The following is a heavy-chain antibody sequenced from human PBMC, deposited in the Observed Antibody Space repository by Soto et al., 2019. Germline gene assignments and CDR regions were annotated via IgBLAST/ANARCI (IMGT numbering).Heavy chain of an antibody. J-gene: IGHJ4*01. D-gene: IGHD2-2*01. V-gene: IGHV3-30*18. CDR1: GFTFTSYG. CDR2: ISYDGSNE. CDR3: AKHGIAVVPGAGSGSGWYVDY. Sequence: QVQLVESGGGVVQPGRSLRLSCSASGFTFTSYGIHWVRQAPGKGLEWVAFISYDGSNEFYADSVKGRFNISRDNSKNTLYLQMNSLRAEDTAVYYCAKHGIAVVPGAGSGSGWYVDYWGHVTMVTVAS.